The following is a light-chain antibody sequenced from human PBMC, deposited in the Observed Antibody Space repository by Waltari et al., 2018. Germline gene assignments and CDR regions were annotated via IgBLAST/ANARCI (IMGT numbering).Light chain of an antibody. Sequence: SFELTQSPSVSVSLGQTATITCAGDQWGSKYVSWYKQKPGQSPVLVVYQDNRRPSWIPERFSGSNSGSTATLIISGTQAMDEADYYCQAWDSTTAVFGGGTKLTVL. J-gene: IGLJ2*01. CDR1: QWGSKY. CDR2: QDN. CDR3: QAWDSTTAV. V-gene: IGLV3-1*01.